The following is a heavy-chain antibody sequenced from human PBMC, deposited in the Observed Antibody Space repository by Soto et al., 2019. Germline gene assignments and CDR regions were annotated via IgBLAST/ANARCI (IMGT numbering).Heavy chain of an antibody. CDR3: ASESLDCSGGSCYSLFAFDI. CDR2: IIPIFGTA. Sequence: VKVSFKASGGTFSSYAISWVRQAPGQGLEWMGGIIPIFGTANYAQKFQGRVTITADKSTSTAYMELSSLRSEDTAVYYCASESLDCSGGSCYSLFAFDIWGQGTMVTVSS. D-gene: IGHD2-15*01. V-gene: IGHV1-69*06. J-gene: IGHJ3*02. CDR1: GGTFSSYA.